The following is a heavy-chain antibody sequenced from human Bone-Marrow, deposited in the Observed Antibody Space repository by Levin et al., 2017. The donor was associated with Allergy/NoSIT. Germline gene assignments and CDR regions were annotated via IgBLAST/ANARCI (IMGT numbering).Heavy chain of an antibody. CDR3: ARDLDYYYYMDV. J-gene: IGHJ6*03. Sequence: RSQTLSLTCTVSGASLNSGSNYWSWIRQSPGKGLEWIGYIDYSGSTIYNPSLRSRVTISADTSKNQLSLKLTSVTAADTAVYYCARDLDYYYYMDVWGKGTTVTVSS. CDR2: IDYSGST. V-gene: IGHV4-61*01. CDR1: GASLNSGSNY.